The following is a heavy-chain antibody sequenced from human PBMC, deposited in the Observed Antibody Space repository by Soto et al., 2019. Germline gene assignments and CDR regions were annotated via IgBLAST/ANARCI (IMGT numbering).Heavy chain of an antibody. Sequence: QVQLVQSGAEVKKPGSSVKVSCKASGGTFSSYAISWVRQAPGQGLEWMGGIIPIFGTASYAQKFQGIVTIPADESTSTAYMELSSLRSEDTAVYYCGRVPPYSSSWYFDYWGPGTLVTVSS. J-gene: IGHJ4*02. CDR2: IIPIFGTA. V-gene: IGHV1-69*01. CDR3: GRVPPYSSSWYFDY. D-gene: IGHD6-13*01. CDR1: GGTFSSYA.